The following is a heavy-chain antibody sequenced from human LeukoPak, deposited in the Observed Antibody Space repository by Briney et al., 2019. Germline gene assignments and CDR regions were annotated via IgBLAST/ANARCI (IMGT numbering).Heavy chain of an antibody. CDR2: IYYSGST. J-gene: IGHJ4*02. D-gene: IGHD3-22*01. V-gene: IGHV4-59*01. CDR3: ARVSAQWFYFDY. CDR1: GGSISSYY. Sequence: PSETLPLTCTVSGGSISSYYWSWIRQPPGKGLEWIGYIYYSGSTNYNPSLKSRVTISVDTSKNQFSLKLTSVTAADTAVYYCARVSAQWFYFDYWGQGTLVTVSS.